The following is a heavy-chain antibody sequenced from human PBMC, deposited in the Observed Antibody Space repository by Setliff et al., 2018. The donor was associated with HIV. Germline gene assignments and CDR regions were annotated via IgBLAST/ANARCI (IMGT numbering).Heavy chain of an antibody. CDR1: GGSISSNSYY. V-gene: IGHV4-39*01. J-gene: IGHJ4*02. Sequence: LSLTCTVSGGSISSNSYYWGWFRQPPGKGLEWIGSIYYSGSTYYTPSLKSRVTISVDTSQNQFSLKLNSVTAADTAVYYCARRGIAVAGSDSWGQGTLVTVS. CDR3: ARRGIAVAGSDS. D-gene: IGHD6-13*01. CDR2: IYYSGST.